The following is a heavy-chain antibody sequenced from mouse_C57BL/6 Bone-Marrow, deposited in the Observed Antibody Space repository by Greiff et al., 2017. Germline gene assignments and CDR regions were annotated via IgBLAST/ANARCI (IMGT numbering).Heavy chain of an antibody. J-gene: IGHJ2*01. CDR1: GYTFTSYG. CDR3: ARGWYAVDY. D-gene: IGHD1-1*02. CDR2: IYPRSGNT. V-gene: IGHV1-81*01. Sequence: QVQLKESGAELARPGASVKLSCKASGYTFTSYGISWVKQRTGQGLEWIGEIYPRSGNTYYNEKFKGKATLPADKSSSTAYMELRRLTSEDSAVYFCARGWYAVDYWGQGTTLTVSS.